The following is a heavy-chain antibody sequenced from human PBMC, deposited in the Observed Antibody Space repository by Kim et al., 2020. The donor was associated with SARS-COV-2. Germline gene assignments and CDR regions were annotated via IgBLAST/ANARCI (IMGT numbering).Heavy chain of an antibody. CDR2: IIPIFGTA. CDR1: GGTFSSYA. CDR3: ARLRYFDSGYYYGMDV. V-gene: IGHV1-69*13. D-gene: IGHD3-9*01. Sequence: SVKVSCKASGGTFSSYAISWVRQAPGQGLEWMGGIIPIFGTANYAQKFQGRVTITADESTSTAYMELSSLRSEDTAVYYCARLRYFDSGYYYGMDVWGQGTTVTVSS. J-gene: IGHJ6*02.